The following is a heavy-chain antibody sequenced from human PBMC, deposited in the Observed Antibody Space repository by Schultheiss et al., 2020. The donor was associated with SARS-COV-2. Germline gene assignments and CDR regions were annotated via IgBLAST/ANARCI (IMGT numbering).Heavy chain of an antibody. CDR2: IYSGGST. Sequence: GGSLRLSCAASGFTVSSNYMSWVRQAPGKGLEWVSVIYSGGSTYYADSVKGRFTISRDNSKNTLYLQMNSLRAEDTAVYYCAKLTSIAVAGLTFDYWGQGTLVTVSS. J-gene: IGHJ4*02. CDR3: AKLTSIAVAGLTFDY. D-gene: IGHD6-19*01. V-gene: IGHV3-66*01. CDR1: GFTVSSNY.